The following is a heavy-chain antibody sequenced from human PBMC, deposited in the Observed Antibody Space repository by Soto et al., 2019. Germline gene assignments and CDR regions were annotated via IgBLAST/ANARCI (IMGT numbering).Heavy chain of an antibody. CDR2: IYYSGST. CDR3: AGDCSSTSCPPGGENWFDP. CDR1: GGSISSSSYY. J-gene: IGHJ5*02. V-gene: IGHV4-39*01. Sequence: KASETLSLTCTVSGGSISSSSYYWGWIRQPPGEGLEWIGSIYYSGSTYYNPSLKSRVTISVDTSKNQFSLKLSSVTAADTAVYYCAGDCSSTSCPPGGENWFDPWGQGTLVTVSS. D-gene: IGHD2-2*01.